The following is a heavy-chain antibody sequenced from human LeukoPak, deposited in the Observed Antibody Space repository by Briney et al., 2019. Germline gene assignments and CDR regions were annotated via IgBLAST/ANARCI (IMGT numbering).Heavy chain of an antibody. CDR1: GFTFSSYG. D-gene: IGHD3-10*02. CDR3: AELGITMIGGV. J-gene: IGHJ6*04. Sequence: PGGSLRLSCAASGFTFSSYGMSWVRQAPGKGLEWVSAISGSGGSTYYADSVKGRFTISRDNAKNSLYLQMKSLRAEDMAVYYCAELGITMIGGVWGKGTTVTISS. V-gene: IGHV3-23*01. CDR2: ISGSGGST.